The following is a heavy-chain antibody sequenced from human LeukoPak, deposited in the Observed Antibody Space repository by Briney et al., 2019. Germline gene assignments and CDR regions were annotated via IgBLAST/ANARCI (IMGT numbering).Heavy chain of an antibody. CDR3: AREGRWLQFLDY. J-gene: IGHJ4*02. CDR1: GFTFSSYE. D-gene: IGHD5-24*01. Sequence: GGSLRLSCAASGFTFSSYEMNWVRQAPGKGLEWVSYISSSGSTIYYADSVKGRFTISRDNAKNSLYLQMNSLRAEDAAVYHCAREGRWLQFLDYWGQGTLVTVSS. CDR2: ISSSGSTI. V-gene: IGHV3-48*03.